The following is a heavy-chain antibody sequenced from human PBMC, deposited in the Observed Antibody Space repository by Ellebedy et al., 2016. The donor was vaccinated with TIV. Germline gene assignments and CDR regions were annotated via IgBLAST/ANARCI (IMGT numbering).Heavy chain of an antibody. CDR1: GFSLSSTTLG. D-gene: IGHD2-21*02. V-gene: IGHV2-26*01. J-gene: IGHJ4*02. Sequence: SGPTLVKPTETLTLTCTVSGFSLSSTTLGVSWIRQPPGKALEWLAHIFSNDEKSYSTSLRTRLTISKDTSKSQVVLTMANMDPMDTATYYCARTLMYCGGDCSYHFDYWGQGTLVTVSS. CDR3: ARTLMYCGGDCSYHFDY. CDR2: IFSNDEK.